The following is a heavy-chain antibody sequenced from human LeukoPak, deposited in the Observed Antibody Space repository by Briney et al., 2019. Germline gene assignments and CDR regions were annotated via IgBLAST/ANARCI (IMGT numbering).Heavy chain of an antibody. Sequence: GGSLRLSCAASGFTVSSNYMSWVRQAPGKGLEWVSVIYSGGSTYYADSVKGRFTISRDNAKNSLYLQMNSLRAEDTAVYYCARAYYGSGSSQVWGYWGQGTLVTVPS. D-gene: IGHD3-10*01. CDR3: ARAYYGSGSSQVWGY. V-gene: IGHV3-66*01. CDR2: IYSGGST. J-gene: IGHJ4*02. CDR1: GFTVSSNY.